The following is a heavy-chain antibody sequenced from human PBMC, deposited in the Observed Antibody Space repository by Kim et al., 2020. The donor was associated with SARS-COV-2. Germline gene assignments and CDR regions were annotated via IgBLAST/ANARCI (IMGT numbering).Heavy chain of an antibody. CDR1: GFTVSSNY. D-gene: IGHD3-22*01. CDR3: TRDYDSSGYYPLSAFDS. CDR2: IYSGGST. Sequence: GVSLRLSCAASGFTVSSNYMSWVRQAPGKGLEWVSVIYSGGSTYYAASAKGRFTISRDNSKNTLYLQMNNLGAEDTAVDYCTRDYDSSGYYPLSAFDSCGQGTMVTVSS. J-gene: IGHJ3*02. V-gene: IGHV3-53*01.